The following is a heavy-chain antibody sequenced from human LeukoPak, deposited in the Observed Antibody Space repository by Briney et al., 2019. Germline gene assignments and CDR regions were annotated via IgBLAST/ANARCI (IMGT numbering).Heavy chain of an antibody. CDR3: AREKGYYDIILGYYYYYYMDV. J-gene: IGHJ6*03. CDR2: SYYSGST. V-gene: IGHV4-39*07. CDR1: GGSISSSSYY. D-gene: IGHD3-22*01. Sequence: PSETLSLTCTVSGGSISSSSYYWGWIRQPPGKGLEWIGSSYYSGSTYYNPSLKSRVTISVDTSKNQFSLKLSSVTAADTAVYYCAREKGYYDIILGYYYYYYMDVWGKGTTVTVSS.